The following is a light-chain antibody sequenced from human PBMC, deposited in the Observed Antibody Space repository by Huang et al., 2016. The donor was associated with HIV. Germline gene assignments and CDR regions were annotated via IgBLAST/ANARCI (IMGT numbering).Light chain of an antibody. CDR1: QSISRY. V-gene: IGKV3-11*01. Sequence: EIVLTQSPATLSLSPGESATLSCRASQSISRYLAWYQQRPGQAPRLLIYAAFNRVTGIPDRFSGSGAGTDFTLTISSLDPEDFAVYYCQQRSNWPKTFGQGTKVEIK. J-gene: IGKJ1*01. CDR3: QQRSNWPKT. CDR2: AAF.